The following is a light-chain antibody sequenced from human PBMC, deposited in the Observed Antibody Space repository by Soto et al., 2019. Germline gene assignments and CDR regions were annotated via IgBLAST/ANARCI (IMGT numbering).Light chain of an antibody. CDR3: QHYDFLLRRT. V-gene: IGKV1-33*01. J-gene: IGKJ1*01. CDR2: DAF. CDR1: HDIDNF. Sequence: DIQMIQSPSSLSASIGDRVTITCQASHDIDNFLNWYQQKPGKAPKLLIYDAFNLETGVPSRFSGSGSGTDFTLTISSLQPEDIATYYCQHYDFLLRRTFGQGNKVEIK.